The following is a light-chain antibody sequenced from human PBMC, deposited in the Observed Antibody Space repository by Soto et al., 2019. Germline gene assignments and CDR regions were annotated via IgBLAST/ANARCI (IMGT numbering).Light chain of an antibody. Sequence: QSALTQPASVTGSPGQSITLSCTGTSSDVGGYNYVSWYQQHPGKAPKLMIYDVSSRPSGVSNRFSGSKSGNTASLTISGLQAEDEADYYCSSYTTTSILLVFGGGTKVTVL. V-gene: IGLV2-14*01. J-gene: IGLJ3*02. CDR3: SSYTTTSILLV. CDR2: DVS. CDR1: SSDVGGYNY.